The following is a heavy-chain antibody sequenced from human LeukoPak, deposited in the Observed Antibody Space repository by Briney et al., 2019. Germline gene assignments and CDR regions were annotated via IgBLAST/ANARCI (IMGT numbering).Heavy chain of an antibody. CDR2: ISSSSNYI. J-gene: IGHJ5*02. V-gene: IGHV3-21*01. CDR1: GFTFRTYS. Sequence: GESLRPSCAASGFTFRTYSMNWVRQAPGKGLEWVSFISSSSNYIYYADSVKGRFTISRDNAKNSLYLQMDSLRAEDAAVYYCTRGRISCNAVRCHRGWFGPWGQGTLVTVSS. CDR3: TRGRISCNAVRCHRGWFGP. D-gene: IGHD2/OR15-2a*01.